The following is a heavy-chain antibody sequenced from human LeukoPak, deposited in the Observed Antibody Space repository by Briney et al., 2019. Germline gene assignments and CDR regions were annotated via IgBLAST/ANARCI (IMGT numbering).Heavy chain of an antibody. D-gene: IGHD6-19*01. CDR2: INSDASST. J-gene: IGHJ5*02. Sequence: GGSLRLSCAASGFTFSRHWMHWVRQAPGKGLVWVSRINSDASSTNYADSVKGRFTISRDNAKNTLYVQMNSLRAEDTALYYCAAVAVAGEVSWGQGTLVTVSS. CDR1: GFTFSRHW. V-gene: IGHV3-74*01. CDR3: AAVAVAGEVS.